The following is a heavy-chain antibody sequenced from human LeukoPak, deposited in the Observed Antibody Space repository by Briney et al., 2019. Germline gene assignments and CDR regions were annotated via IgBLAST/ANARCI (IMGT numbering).Heavy chain of an antibody. V-gene: IGHV1-2*02. CDR2: INPNSGGT. Sequence: EASVKVSCKASGYTFTGYYMHWVRQAPGQGLEWMGWINPNSGGTNYAQKFQGRVTMTRDTSISTAYMELSRLRSDDTAVYYCARASHYYGSGSYLSDYWGQGTLVTVSS. D-gene: IGHD3-10*01. CDR3: ARASHYYGSGSYLSDY. CDR1: GYTFTGYY. J-gene: IGHJ4*02.